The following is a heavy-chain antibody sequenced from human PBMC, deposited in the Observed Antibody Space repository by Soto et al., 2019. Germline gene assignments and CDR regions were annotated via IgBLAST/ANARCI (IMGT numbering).Heavy chain of an antibody. J-gene: IGHJ6*03. Sequence: QVQLVESGGGVVQPGRSLRLSCAASGFTFSTYAMHWVRQAPGKGLEWVSVISYDGSNKFYANSVEGRFTISRDDSQGTLCLQIESLGGTNTAFYDCAKDPRKYYHGPCVSMYYFFYMDVWGKGITVTVSS. CDR1: GFTFSTYA. V-gene: IGHV3-30*18. CDR2: ISYDGSNK. CDR3: AKDPRKYYHGPCVSMYYFFYMDV. D-gene: IGHD3-10*01.